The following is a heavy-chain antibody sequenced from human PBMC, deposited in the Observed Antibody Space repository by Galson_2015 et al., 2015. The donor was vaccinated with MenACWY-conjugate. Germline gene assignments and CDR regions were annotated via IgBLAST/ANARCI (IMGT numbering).Heavy chain of an antibody. V-gene: IGHV3-7*03. Sequence: SLRLSCAASGFSFRGSWMSWVRQAPGKGLEWVAYIEQDASEKYYVDSVKGRFAISRDNAKTSLYLQMNSLGAEDTAVYYCARGPRYGAFDIWGQGTMVTVSS. CDR2: IEQDASEK. CDR1: GFSFRGSW. CDR3: ARGPRYGAFDI. J-gene: IGHJ3*02. D-gene: IGHD4-17*01.